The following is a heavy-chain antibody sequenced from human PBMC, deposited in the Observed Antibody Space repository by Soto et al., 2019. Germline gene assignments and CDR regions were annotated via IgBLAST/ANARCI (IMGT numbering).Heavy chain of an antibody. CDR3: AKDGGRDGYNWELW. Sequence: GGSLRLSCAASGFTFSSYAMSWVRQAPGKGLEWVSAISGSGGSTYYADSVKGRFTISRDNSKNTLYLQMNSLRAEDTAVYYCAKDGGRDGYNWELWWGQGTLVTVSS. D-gene: IGHD5-12*01. CDR2: ISGSGGST. V-gene: IGHV3-23*01. CDR1: GFTFSSYA. J-gene: IGHJ4*02.